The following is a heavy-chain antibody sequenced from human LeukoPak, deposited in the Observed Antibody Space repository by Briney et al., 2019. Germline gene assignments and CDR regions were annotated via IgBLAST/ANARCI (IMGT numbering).Heavy chain of an antibody. V-gene: IGHV3-48*04. D-gene: IGHD5-24*01. Sequence: GGSLRLSCAASGFTFSSYSMNWVRQAPGKGLEWVSYISSSSSTIYYADSVKGRFTISRDNAKNSLYLQMNSLRAEDTALYYCAKDKAGGYNSISDFDYWGQGTLVTVSS. CDR2: ISSSSSTI. CDR1: GFTFSSYS. CDR3: AKDKAGGYNSISDFDY. J-gene: IGHJ4*02.